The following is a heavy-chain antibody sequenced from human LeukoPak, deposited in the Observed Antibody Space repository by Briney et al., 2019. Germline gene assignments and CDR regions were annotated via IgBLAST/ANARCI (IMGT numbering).Heavy chain of an antibody. D-gene: IGHD3-10*01. J-gene: IGHJ4*02. CDR1: GITFSSYS. V-gene: IGHV3-74*01. CDR2: INSDGKTT. Sequence: GGSLRLSCAASGITFSSYSMNWVRQAPGKGLVWVSRINSDGKTTNYADSVKGRFTISRDNAKNTLYLQMNSLRAEDTAVYYCARDITLTRGGRSDYWGQGTLVTVSA. CDR3: ARDITLTRGGRSDY.